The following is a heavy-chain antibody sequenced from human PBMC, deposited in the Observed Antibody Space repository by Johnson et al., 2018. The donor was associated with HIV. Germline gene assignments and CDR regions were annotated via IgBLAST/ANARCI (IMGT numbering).Heavy chain of an antibody. Sequence: VQLVESGGGLVQPGGSLRLSCGASGFTFSDHWMQWVRQAPGKGLVWVSRINGDGSRLTYADSVKGRFTIARDNAKNTLYLELKSLRSEDTAVYYCARTSCNGARCLGYDPFEVWGQGTMVTVSS. CDR1: GFTFSDHW. CDR2: INGDGSRL. D-gene: IGHD2-8*01. CDR3: ARTSCNGARCLGYDPFEV. V-gene: IGHV3-74*01. J-gene: IGHJ3*01.